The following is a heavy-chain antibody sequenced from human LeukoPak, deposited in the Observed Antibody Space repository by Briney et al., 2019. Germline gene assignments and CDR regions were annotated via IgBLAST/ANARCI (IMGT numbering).Heavy chain of an antibody. CDR2: ISGRGGST. J-gene: IGHJ4*02. CDR3: AKLPWRVATDPTVDY. V-gene: IGHV3-23*01. Sequence: PGGSLRPSRAASGFSFSTYGMGSVRHAPGKWMGWGSAISGRGGSTYYADSVKGRFTISRDNSKNTLYLQMNSLRAEDAAVYYCAKLPWRVATDPTVDYWGQGTLVTVSS. D-gene: IGHD5-12*01. CDR1: GFSFSTYG.